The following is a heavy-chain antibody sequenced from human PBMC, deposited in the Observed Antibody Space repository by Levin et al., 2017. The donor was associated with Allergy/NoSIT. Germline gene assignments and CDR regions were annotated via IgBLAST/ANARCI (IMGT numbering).Heavy chain of an antibody. J-gene: IGHJ4*02. CDR3: ARDNVAARSSFDY. CDR2: ISYDGSNK. Sequence: GGSLRLSCAASGFTFSSYAMHWVRQAPGKGLEWVAVISYDGSNKYYADSVKGRFTISRDNSKNTLYLQMNSLRAEDTAVYYCARDNVAARSSFDYWGQGTLVTVSS. D-gene: IGHD6-6*01. CDR1: GFTFSSYA. V-gene: IGHV3-30*04.